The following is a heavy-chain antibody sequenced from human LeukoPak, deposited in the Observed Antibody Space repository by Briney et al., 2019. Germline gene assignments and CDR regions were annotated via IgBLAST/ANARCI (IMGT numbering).Heavy chain of an antibody. V-gene: IGHV1-18*01. CDR3: ARDRSWGYIDAFNI. J-gene: IGHJ3*02. CDR2: ISAYNGNT. D-gene: IGHD5-24*01. CDR1: GYTFTNYG. Sequence: GASVKVSCKASGYTFTNYGISWVRQAPGQGLEWMGWISAYNGNTNYAQKFQGRVTMTTGTSTSIAYMELRGLRSDDTAVYYCARDRSWGYIDAFNIWGQGTMVTVSS.